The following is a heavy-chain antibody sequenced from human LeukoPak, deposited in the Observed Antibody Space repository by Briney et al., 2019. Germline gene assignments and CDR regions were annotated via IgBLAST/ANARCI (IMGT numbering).Heavy chain of an antibody. CDR1: GGSFSGYY. V-gene: IGHV4-34*01. CDR2: INHSGST. CDR3: ARAGYDTATGYCGAFDI. D-gene: IGHD3-9*01. Sequence: PSETLSLTCAVYGGSFSGYYWSWIRQPPGKGLEWIGEINHSGSTNYNPSLKSRVTISVDTSKNQFSLKLSSVTAADTAVYYCARAGYDTATGYCGAFDIWGQGTMVTVSS. J-gene: IGHJ3*02.